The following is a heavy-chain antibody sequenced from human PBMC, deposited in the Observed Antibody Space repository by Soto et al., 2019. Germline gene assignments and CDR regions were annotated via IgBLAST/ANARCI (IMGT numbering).Heavy chain of an antibody. CDR3: ASGIQLWLRRINSGYSG. CDR2: IIPMFGTA. J-gene: IGHJ4*02. D-gene: IGHD5-18*01. CDR1: GGTFSTYA. Sequence: QVQLVQSGAEVKKPESSVKVSCKAPGGTFSTYAISWVRQAPGQGLEWMGGIIPMFGTANYAQRFQDRVTITADESTNTVYMELSSLRSEETAVYCCASGIQLWLRRINSGYSGWGQGTLVTVSS. V-gene: IGHV1-69*12.